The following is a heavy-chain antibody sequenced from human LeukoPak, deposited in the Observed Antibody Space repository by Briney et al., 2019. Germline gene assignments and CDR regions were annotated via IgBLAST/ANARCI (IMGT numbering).Heavy chain of an antibody. CDR2: IYYSGST. J-gene: IGHJ5*02. CDR3: ARCSGGSCEQGWFDP. CDR1: GGSISSYY. V-gene: IGHV4-59*01. D-gene: IGHD2-15*01. Sequence: SETLSLTCTVSGGSISSYYWSWIRQPPGKGLEWIGYIYYSGSTNYNPSLKSRVTISVDTSKNQFSLKLSSVTAADTAVYYCARCSGGSCEQGWFDPWGRGTLVTVSS.